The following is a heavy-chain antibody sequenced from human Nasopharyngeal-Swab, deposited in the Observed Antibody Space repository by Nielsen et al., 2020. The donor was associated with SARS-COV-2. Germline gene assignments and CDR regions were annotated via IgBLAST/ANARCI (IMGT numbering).Heavy chain of an antibody. V-gene: IGHV1-8*01. CDR3: ARGLVVVPAGNDWYFDL. Sequence: ASVKVSCKASGYTFTSYDINWVRQATGQGLEWMGWMNPNSGNTGYAQKFQGRVTMTRNTSISTACMELSSLRSEDTAVYYCARGLVVVPAGNDWYFDLWGRGTLVTVSS. D-gene: IGHD2-2*01. CDR2: MNPNSGNT. CDR1: GYTFTSYD. J-gene: IGHJ2*01.